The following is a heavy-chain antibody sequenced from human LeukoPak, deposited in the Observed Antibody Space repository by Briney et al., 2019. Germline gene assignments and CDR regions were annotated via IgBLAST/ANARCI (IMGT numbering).Heavy chain of an antibody. CDR2: ISAYNGNT. CDR1: GYTFTGYY. Sequence: ASVKVSCKASGYTFTGYYMHWVRQAPGQGLEWMGWISAYNGNTNYAQKLQGRVTMTTDTSTSTAYMELRSLRSDDTAVYYCARYPVRRGMDVWGQGTTVTVSS. V-gene: IGHV1-18*04. CDR3: ARYPVRRGMDV. D-gene: IGHD3-10*01. J-gene: IGHJ6*02.